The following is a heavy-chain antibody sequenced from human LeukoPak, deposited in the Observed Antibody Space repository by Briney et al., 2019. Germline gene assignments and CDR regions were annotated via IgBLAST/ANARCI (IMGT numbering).Heavy chain of an antibody. CDR1: GFTFHDYD. Sequence: PGGSLRLSCEASGFTFHDYDINWVRQAPGKGLEWIAYISRSLTTIHYADSVRGRFTISRDNAKYLLFLQMSSLRAEDTAVYFCARSLSPVYDVFYVIPYALDAWGQGTMVTVSS. CDR2: ISRSLTTI. CDR3: ARSLSPVYDVFYVIPYALDA. D-gene: IGHD2/OR15-2a*01. V-gene: IGHV3-48*03. J-gene: IGHJ3*01.